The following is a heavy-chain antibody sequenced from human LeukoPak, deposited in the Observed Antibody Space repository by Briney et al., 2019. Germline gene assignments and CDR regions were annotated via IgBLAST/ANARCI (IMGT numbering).Heavy chain of an antibody. CDR3: ARQELKNYYMDV. Sequence: SETLSLTCTVSGGSISSYYWSWIRQPPGKELEWIGYIYTSGSTNYNPSLKSRVTISVDTSKNQFSLKLSSVTAADTAVYYCARQELKNYYMDVWGKGTTVTVSS. J-gene: IGHJ6*03. CDR2: IYTSGST. D-gene: IGHD3-10*01. V-gene: IGHV4-4*09. CDR1: GGSISSYY.